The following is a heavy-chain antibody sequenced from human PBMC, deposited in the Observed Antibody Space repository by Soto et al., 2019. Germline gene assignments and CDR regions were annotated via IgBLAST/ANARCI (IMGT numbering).Heavy chain of an antibody. CDR2: ISGSGGST. D-gene: IGHD6-19*01. J-gene: IGHJ3*02. CDR1: GFTFSSYA. CDR3: AKGRIAVALRGPAFDI. V-gene: IGHV3-23*01. Sequence: PGGSLRLSCAASGFTFSSYAMSWVRQAPGKGLEWVSAISGSGGSTYYADSVKGRFTISRDNSKNTLYLQMNSLRAEDTAVYYCAKGRIAVALRGPAFDIWGQGTMVTV.